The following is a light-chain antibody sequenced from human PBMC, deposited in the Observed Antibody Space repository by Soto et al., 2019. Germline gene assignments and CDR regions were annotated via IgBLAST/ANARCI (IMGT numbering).Light chain of an antibody. CDR3: QQYDSSPYT. CDR1: QTISSNY. CDR2: GIS. J-gene: IGKJ2*01. V-gene: IGKV3-20*01. Sequence: EIVLTQSPGTLSLSPGERASLSCRASQTISSNYFAWYQQKPGQAPRLLIYGISTRATGIPDRFSGSGSGTDFTLTVSRLEPEDFAVYYCQQYDSSPYTFGQGTKVDIK.